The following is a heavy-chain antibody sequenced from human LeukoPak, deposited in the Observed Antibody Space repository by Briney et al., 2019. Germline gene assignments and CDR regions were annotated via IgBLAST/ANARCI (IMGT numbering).Heavy chain of an antibody. CDR2: NYYSGST. J-gene: IGHJ5*02. Sequence: TPETLSLTCTVSGGSISIYYWSWIRQRPREGLEWIGYNYYSGSTNYSRSLKSRVTISVDTSKNQFSLKLSSVTAADTAVYYCAGGVGPPGRFEPWGQGTLVTVSS. V-gene: IGHV4-59*01. CDR1: GGSISIYY. CDR3: AGGVGPPGRFEP. D-gene: IGHD1-26*01.